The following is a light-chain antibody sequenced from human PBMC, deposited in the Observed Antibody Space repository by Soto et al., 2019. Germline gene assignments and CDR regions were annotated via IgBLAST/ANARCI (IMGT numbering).Light chain of an antibody. V-gene: IGKV3-20*01. CDR1: QSVSSNY. Sequence: ALTQSPGTLSSSPGERATLSCRASQSVSSNYLAWYQQKPGQAPRLLIYGASNRATGIPDRFSGSGSGTDFTLTISRLEPEDFALYYCQQYGGSPITFGLGTRLENK. J-gene: IGKJ5*01. CDR3: QQYGGSPIT. CDR2: GAS.